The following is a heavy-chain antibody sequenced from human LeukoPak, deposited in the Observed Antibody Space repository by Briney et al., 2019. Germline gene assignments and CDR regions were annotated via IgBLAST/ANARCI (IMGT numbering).Heavy chain of an antibody. Sequence: ASVKVSCKXSGYTLTELSMHWVRQAPGKGLEWMGRFDPEDGETIYAQKFQGRVTMTEDTSTDTAYMELSSLRSEDTAVYYCATVVPAAMVYGWFDPWGQGTLVTVSS. CDR3: ATVVPAAMVYGWFDP. V-gene: IGHV1-24*01. J-gene: IGHJ5*02. CDR1: GYTLTELS. D-gene: IGHD2-2*01. CDR2: FDPEDGET.